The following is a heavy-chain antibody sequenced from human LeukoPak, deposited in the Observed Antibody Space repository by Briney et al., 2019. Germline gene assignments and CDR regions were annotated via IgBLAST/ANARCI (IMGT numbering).Heavy chain of an antibody. J-gene: IGHJ4*02. Sequence: PGGSLRLSCAASGFTFSAYTMNWVRLAPGKGLEWVSSIGGSDSYIYYADSVMGRFTISRDIAKNSLLLQMNSLRAEDTAVYYCARETSNSWGDYFDYWGQGTLVTVSS. V-gene: IGHV3-21*01. D-gene: IGHD6-6*01. CDR2: IGGSDSYI. CDR3: ARETSNSWGDYFDY. CDR1: GFTFSAYT.